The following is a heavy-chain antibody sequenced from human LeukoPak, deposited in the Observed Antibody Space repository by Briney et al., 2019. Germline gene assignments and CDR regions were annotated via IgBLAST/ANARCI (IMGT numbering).Heavy chain of an antibody. J-gene: IGHJ4*02. D-gene: IGHD6-13*01. CDR2: INPSDGST. CDR3: AKAPRNSSTMLDY. CDR1: GYTFTSYW. V-gene: IGHV1-46*01. Sequence: ASVKVSCKASGYTFTSYWIQWVRQAPGQGLEWMGLINPSDGSTAYAHRFQGRVTMTRDTSTSTVYMDLSSLRSEDTAVYYCAKAPRNSSTMLDYWGQGTLVIVSS.